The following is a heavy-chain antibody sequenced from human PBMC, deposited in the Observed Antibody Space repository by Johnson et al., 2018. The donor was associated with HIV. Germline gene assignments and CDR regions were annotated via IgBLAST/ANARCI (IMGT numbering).Heavy chain of an antibody. Sequence: VQVVESGGGVVRPGGSLRLSCEASGFTFDEYDMTWVRQAPGKGLEWVGRIKSKTDGATTDYAAPVQGRFTISRDDSKNTLYLQMNSLKTEDTAVYYCTTDSKWFGELHDAFDIWGQGTMVTVSS. CDR2: IKSKTDGATT. CDR3: TTDSKWFGELHDAFDI. V-gene: IGHV3-15*01. J-gene: IGHJ3*02. D-gene: IGHD3-10*01. CDR1: GFTFDEYD.